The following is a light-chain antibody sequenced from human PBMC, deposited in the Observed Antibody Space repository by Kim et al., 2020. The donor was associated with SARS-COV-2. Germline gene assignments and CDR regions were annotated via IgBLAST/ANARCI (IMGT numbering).Light chain of an antibody. CDR3: HQYVSSLWT. CDR2: GAS. V-gene: IGKV3-20*01. J-gene: IGKJ1*01. Sequence: PGERATLSCRASQSVRNSYLTWYQQKPVQAPRLLIYGASSRATGIPERFSGSGSGTDFTLTISRLEPEDSAVYYCHQYVSSLWTFGQGTKVDIK. CDR1: QSVRNSY.